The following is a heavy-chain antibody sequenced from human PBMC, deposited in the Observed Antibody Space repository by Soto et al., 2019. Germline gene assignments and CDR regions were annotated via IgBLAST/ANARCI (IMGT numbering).Heavy chain of an antibody. CDR1: GFTFSSYG. CDR3: AREQRSSSSSWFDP. V-gene: IGHV3-33*01. Sequence: PGGSLRLSCAASGFTFSSYGMHWVRQAPGKGLEWVAVIWYDGSNKYYADSVKGRFTISRDNSKNTLYLQMNSLRAEDTAVYYCAREQRSSSSSWFDPWGQGTLVTVSS. CDR2: IWYDGSNK. D-gene: IGHD6-6*01. J-gene: IGHJ5*02.